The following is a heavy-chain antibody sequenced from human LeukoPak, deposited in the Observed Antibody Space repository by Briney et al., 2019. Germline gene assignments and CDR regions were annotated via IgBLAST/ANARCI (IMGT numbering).Heavy chain of an antibody. Sequence: GGSLRLSCAASGFIFSSYAMSWVRQAPGKGLEWVSAISGSGGSTYYADSVKGRFTISRDNSKNTLYLQVNSLRAEDTAVYYCAKDAEMATISPLGYWGQGTLVTVSS. CDR3: AKDAEMATISPLGY. J-gene: IGHJ4*02. V-gene: IGHV3-23*01. D-gene: IGHD5-24*01. CDR2: ISGSGGST. CDR1: GFIFSSYA.